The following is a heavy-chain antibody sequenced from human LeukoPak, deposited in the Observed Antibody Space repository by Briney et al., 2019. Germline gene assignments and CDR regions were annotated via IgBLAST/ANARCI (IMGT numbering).Heavy chain of an antibody. CDR3: AREGVCSSTSCYRSGFDY. Sequence: GGSLRLSCAASGFTFSSYWMHWVRQAPGKGLVWVSRINSDGSSTSYADSVKGRFTISRDNAKNTLYLQMNSLRAEDTAVYYCAREGVCSSTSCYRSGFDYWGQGTLVTVSS. CDR2: INSDGSST. J-gene: IGHJ4*02. V-gene: IGHV3-74*01. D-gene: IGHD2-2*01. CDR1: GFTFSSYW.